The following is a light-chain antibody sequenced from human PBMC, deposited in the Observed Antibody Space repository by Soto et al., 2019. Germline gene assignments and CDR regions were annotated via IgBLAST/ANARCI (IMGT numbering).Light chain of an antibody. Sequence: EIVLTQSPGTLSLSPGERATLSCMASQSVSSNYLAWYQQKPGQAPRLLIYGASSRATGIPDRFSGSGSGTDFTLTISRLEPEDFAVYYCQQSGSSPPVTFGQGTRLEIK. CDR1: QSVSSNY. CDR3: QQSGSSPPVT. CDR2: GAS. V-gene: IGKV3-20*01. J-gene: IGKJ5*01.